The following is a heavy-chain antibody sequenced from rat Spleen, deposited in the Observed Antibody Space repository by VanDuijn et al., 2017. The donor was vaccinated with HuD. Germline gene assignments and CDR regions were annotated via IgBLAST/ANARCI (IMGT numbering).Heavy chain of an antibody. V-gene: IGHV5-29*01. D-gene: IGHD1-9*01. CDR1: GFTXSDYG. Sequence: EVQLVESGGGLVQPGRSLKLSCAASGFTXSDYGXAWXRQAPTKGLEWVATISYGDSSGHSSTYYRDSVKGRFTISRDNEKSTLSLQMDSLRSEDTATYYCARRHYGYTDYFDYWGQGVMVTVSS. J-gene: IGHJ2*01. CDR3: ARRHYGYTDYFDY. CDR2: ISYGDSSGHSST.